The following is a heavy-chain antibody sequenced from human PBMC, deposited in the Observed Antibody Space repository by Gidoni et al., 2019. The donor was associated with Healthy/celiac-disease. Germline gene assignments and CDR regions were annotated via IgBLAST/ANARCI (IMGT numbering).Heavy chain of an antibody. D-gene: IGHD2-15*01. CDR1: GGTFSSYA. CDR2: IIPIFGTA. J-gene: IGHJ3*02. CDR3: ARVGTDIVVVVAATRGAFDI. Sequence: QVQLVQSGSEVKKPGSSVKVPCKASGGTFSSYAISWVRQAPGQGLEWMGGIIPIFGTANYAQKFQGRVTITADKSTSTAYMELSSLRSEDTAVYYCARVGTDIVVVVAATRGAFDIWGQGTMVTVSS. V-gene: IGHV1-69*06.